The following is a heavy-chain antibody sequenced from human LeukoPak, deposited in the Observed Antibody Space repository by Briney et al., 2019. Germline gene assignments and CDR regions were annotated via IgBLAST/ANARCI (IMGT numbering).Heavy chain of an antibody. J-gene: IGHJ4*02. Sequence: GESLRLSCVLSGFSFSTYSMSWVRQAPGKGLEWVSSIRGGGADKYYADSVKGRFSISRDNSQDTLSLQMNSLRAEDTAVYYCAKISWDGRGTFDWGRGTLVTVSS. D-gene: IGHD1/OR15-1a*01. CDR1: GFSFSTYS. V-gene: IGHV3-23*01. CDR3: AKISWDGRGTFD. CDR2: IRGGGADK.